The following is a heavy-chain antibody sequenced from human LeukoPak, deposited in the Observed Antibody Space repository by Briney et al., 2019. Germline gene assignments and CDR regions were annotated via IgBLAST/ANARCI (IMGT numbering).Heavy chain of an antibody. J-gene: IGHJ3*02. Sequence: GGSLRLSCAASGFTFSTYTMNWVRQAPGKGLEWVSSIISIRGYIHYADSVRGRFTISRDNAKKSLYLQMNSLRAEDTAVYYCARDLNYYDSSGYYSHHDPFDIWAKGQWSQSLQ. CDR3: ARDLNYYDSSGYYSHHDPFDI. CDR2: IISIRGYI. V-gene: IGHV3-21*01. CDR1: GFTFSTYT. D-gene: IGHD3-22*01.